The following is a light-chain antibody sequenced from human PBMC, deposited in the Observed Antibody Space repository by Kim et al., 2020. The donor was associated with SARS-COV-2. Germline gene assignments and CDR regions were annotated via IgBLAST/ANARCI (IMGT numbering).Light chain of an antibody. CDR3: CSYAGSYNVV. Sequence: QSALTQPRSVSRYPGQSVTMSCTGNSSDVGGYNYVAWYQQHPGKAPKLMIYDVSKRPSGVPDCFSGSKSGNTASLTISGLQAEDEADYYCCSYAGSYNVVFGGGTQLTVL. CDR1: SSDVGGYNY. CDR2: DVS. J-gene: IGLJ2*01. V-gene: IGLV2-11*01.